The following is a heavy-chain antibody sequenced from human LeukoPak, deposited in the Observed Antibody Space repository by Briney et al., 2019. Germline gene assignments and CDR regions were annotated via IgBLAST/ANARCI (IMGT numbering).Heavy chain of an antibody. J-gene: IGHJ4*02. CDR3: ARGAWFDY. Sequence: GASVKVSCKASGYTFTNYDLNWVRQATGQGLEWMEWMKPDSGNTGYAQKFQGRVALTRNTATGTAYMELTSLTSEDTAVYYCARGAWFDYWGQGTMVTVSS. CDR2: MKPDSGNT. CDR1: GYTFTNYD. V-gene: IGHV1-8*01.